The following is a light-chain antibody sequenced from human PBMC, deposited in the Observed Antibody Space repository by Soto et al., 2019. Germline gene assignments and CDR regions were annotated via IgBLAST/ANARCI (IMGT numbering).Light chain of an antibody. Sequence: QSALTQPASVSGSPGQSITISCTGTSSDIGGYNYVSWYQQHPGKAPKLIICEVSNRPSGVSYRFSGSKSGNTASLTISGLQAEDEADYYCGSYTTSSTVVFGGGTQLTVL. J-gene: IGLJ3*02. CDR2: EVS. CDR3: GSYTTSSTVV. V-gene: IGLV2-14*01. CDR1: SSDIGGYNY.